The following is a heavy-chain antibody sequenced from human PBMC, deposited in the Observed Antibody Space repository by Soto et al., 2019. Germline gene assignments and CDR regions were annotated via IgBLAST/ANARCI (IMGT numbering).Heavy chain of an antibody. CDR1: GFTFSSYS. V-gene: IGHV3-21*01. CDR2: ISSSSSYI. Sequence: GGSLRLSCAASGFTFSSYSMNWVRQAPGKGLEWVSSISSSSSYIYYADSVKGRFTISRDNAKNSLYLQMNSLRAEDTAVYYCARDLWDYDILTGYPPDGMDVWGQGTTVTVSS. CDR3: ARDLWDYDILTGYPPDGMDV. D-gene: IGHD3-9*01. J-gene: IGHJ6*02.